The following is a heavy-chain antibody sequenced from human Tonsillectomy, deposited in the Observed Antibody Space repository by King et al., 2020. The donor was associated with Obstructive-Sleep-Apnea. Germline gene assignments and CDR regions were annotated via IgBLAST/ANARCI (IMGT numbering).Heavy chain of an antibody. Sequence: QLQESGPGLVKPSQTLSLTCTVSGGSISSGGDYWSWVRQHPGKGLEWIGYIYYSGITYYNPSLNSRVTISVDTSKNQFSLKPSSVTAADTAVYYCARLGCGGDCYSSKDWYFDLWGRGTLVTVSS. D-gene: IGHD2-21*02. CDR1: GGSISSGGDY. J-gene: IGHJ2*01. V-gene: IGHV4-31*03. CDR3: ARLGCGGDCYSSKDWYFDL. CDR2: IYYSGIT.